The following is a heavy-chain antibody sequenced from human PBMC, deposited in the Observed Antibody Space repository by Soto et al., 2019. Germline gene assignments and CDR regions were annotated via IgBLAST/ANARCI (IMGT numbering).Heavy chain of an antibody. J-gene: IGHJ4*02. CDR2: IYYSGST. V-gene: IGHV4-31*03. Sequence: QVQLQESGPGLVKPSQTLSLTCTVSGGSISSGGYYWSCIRQHPGKGLEWIGYIYYSGSTYYNPSLKSRVNISVDTSKKQFSLKLSPVTAADTAVYYCTRSSTSANYFDYWGQGTLVTVSS. CDR1: GGSISSGGYY. CDR3: TRSSTSANYFDY. D-gene: IGHD2-2*01.